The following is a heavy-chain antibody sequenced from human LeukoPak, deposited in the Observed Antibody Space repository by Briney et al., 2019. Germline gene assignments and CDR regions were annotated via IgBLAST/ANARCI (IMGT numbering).Heavy chain of an antibody. CDR3: ARVRSSPLDY. D-gene: IGHD6-13*01. CDR1: GGSISSYY. Sequence: SETLSLTCTVSGGSISSYYWSWIRQPPGKGLEWIGYIHYSGGITYYNPSLKSRVTISVDTSKNQFSLSLSSVTTADTAVYYCARVRSSPLDYWGQGTLVTVSS. CDR2: IHYSGGIT. J-gene: IGHJ4*02. V-gene: IGHV4-59*08.